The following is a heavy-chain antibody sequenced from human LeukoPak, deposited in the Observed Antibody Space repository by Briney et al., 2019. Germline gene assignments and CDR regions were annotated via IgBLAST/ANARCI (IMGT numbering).Heavy chain of an antibody. J-gene: IGHJ4*02. Sequence: GGSLRLSCAASGFTFSSYAISWVRQAPGKGLGWVSAISGSGGSTYYADSVKGRFTISRDNSKNTLYLQMNTLRAEDTAVYYCAKVQESYSSSWYRVPPYYFDYWGQGTLVTVSS. D-gene: IGHD6-13*01. CDR2: ISGSGGST. V-gene: IGHV3-23*01. CDR1: GFTFSSYA. CDR3: AKVQESYSSSWYRVPPYYFDY.